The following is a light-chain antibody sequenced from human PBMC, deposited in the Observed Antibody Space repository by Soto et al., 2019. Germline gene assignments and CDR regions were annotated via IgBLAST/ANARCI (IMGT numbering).Light chain of an antibody. J-gene: IGLJ1*01. Sequence: QSALTQPASVSGSPGQSIAISCTGTSSDVGGFNYVSWYQQHPGKAPKFMIYDVSSRPSGVPDRFSGSKSGNTASLTISGLQAEDEADYYCSSYTTSSTYVFGTGTKLTVL. CDR2: DVS. CDR3: SSYTTSSTYV. V-gene: IGLV2-14*03. CDR1: SSDVGGFNY.